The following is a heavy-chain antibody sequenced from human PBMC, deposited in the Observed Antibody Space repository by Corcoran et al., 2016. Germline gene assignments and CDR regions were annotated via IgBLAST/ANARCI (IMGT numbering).Heavy chain of an antibody. Sequence: QVQLVQSGAEVKKPGASVKVSCKASGYTFTSYDMHWVHQAPGQRLEWMGWINAGNGNTKYSQKFQGRVTITRDTSASTAYMELSSLRSEDTAVYYCARRGYWSGGSCYTMRYCCQGTLVTVSS. D-gene: IGHD2-15*01. CDR1: GYTFTSYD. J-gene: IGHJ4*02. CDR3: ARRGYWSGGSCYTMRY. V-gene: IGHV1-3*01. CDR2: INAGNGNT.